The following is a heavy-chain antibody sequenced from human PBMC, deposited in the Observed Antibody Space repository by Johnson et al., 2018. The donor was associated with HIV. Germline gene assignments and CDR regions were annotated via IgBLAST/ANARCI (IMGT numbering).Heavy chain of an antibody. Sequence: QVQLVESGGGVVQPGGSLTLSCAATGFTFIDYGMNWVRQAPGKGLDWLTFIPYNGRHTFYADSVKGRFNISRDNSKNTLFLHMSDLRPEDTAVYYCARWNWGSAAFDIWGQGTMVTVSS. J-gene: IGHJ3*02. CDR2: IPYNGRHT. V-gene: IGHV3-30*02. CDR3: ARWNWGSAAFDI. CDR1: GFTFIDYG. D-gene: IGHD7-27*01.